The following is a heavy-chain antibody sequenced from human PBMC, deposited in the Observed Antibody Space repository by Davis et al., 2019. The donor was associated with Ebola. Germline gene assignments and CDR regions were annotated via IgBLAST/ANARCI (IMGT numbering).Heavy chain of an antibody. Sequence: ASVKVSCKASGYTFTSYDISWVRQAPGQGLEWMGWISAYNGNTNYAQKLQGRVTMTTDTSTSTAYMELRSLRSDDTAVYYCANFYCSGGSCYSWFDPWGQGTLVTVSS. CDR2: ISAYNGNT. J-gene: IGHJ5*02. D-gene: IGHD2-15*01. CDR1: GYTFTSYD. V-gene: IGHV1-18*01. CDR3: ANFYCSGGSCYSWFDP.